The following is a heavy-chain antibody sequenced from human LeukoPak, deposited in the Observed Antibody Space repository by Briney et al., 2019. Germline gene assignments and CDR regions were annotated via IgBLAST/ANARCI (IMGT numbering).Heavy chain of an antibody. Sequence: PGGSLRLSCAASGFTFSSYGMHWVRQAPGKGLEWVAVISYDGSNKYYADSVKGRFTISRDNSKNTLYLQMNSLRAEDTAVYYCAKDPSQSIPFVVRGVQPPHDYWGQGTLVTVSS. J-gene: IGHJ4*02. CDR2: ISYDGSNK. D-gene: IGHD3-10*01. V-gene: IGHV3-30*18. CDR1: GFTFSSYG. CDR3: AKDPSQSIPFVVRGVQPPHDY.